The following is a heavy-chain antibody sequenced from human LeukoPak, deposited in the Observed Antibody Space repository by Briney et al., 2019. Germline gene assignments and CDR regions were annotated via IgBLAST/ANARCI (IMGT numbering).Heavy chain of an antibody. CDR3: ARDLSWDHVFDY. Sequence: GGTLRLSCAASGFTFSSYGMSWVRQAPGKGLEWVSAISGSGGSTYYADSVKGRFTISRDNAKNSLYLQMNSLRAEDTAVYYCARDLSWDHVFDYWGQGTLVTVSS. D-gene: IGHD6-13*01. J-gene: IGHJ4*02. V-gene: IGHV3-23*01. CDR2: ISGSGGST. CDR1: GFTFSSYG.